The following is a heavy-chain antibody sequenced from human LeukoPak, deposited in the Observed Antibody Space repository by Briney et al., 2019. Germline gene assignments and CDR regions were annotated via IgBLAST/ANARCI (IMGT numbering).Heavy chain of an antibody. CDR3: ARVDTLDY. D-gene: IGHD5-18*01. V-gene: IGHV3-21*01. CDR1: GFTFSNYN. Sequence: GGSLRLSCAASGFTFSNYNMNRVRQAPGKGLEWVSSISSSSSYRYYADSVKGRFTISRDNAKNSLFLQMNSLRAEDTAVYYCARVDTLDYWGQGTLVTVSS. CDR2: ISSSSSYR. J-gene: IGHJ4*02.